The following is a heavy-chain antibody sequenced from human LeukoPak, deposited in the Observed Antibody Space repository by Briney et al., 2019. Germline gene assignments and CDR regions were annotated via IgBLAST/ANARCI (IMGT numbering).Heavy chain of an antibody. CDR1: GFTVSSNY. D-gene: IGHD3-22*01. Sequence: GGSLRLSCAASGFTVSSNYMSWVRQAPGKGLEWVSAIYSGGSTYYADSVKGRFTISRDNSKNTLYLQMNSLRAEDTAVYYCARDHNDSSGYFDYWGQGTLVTVSS. CDR3: ARDHNDSSGYFDY. CDR2: IYSGGST. J-gene: IGHJ4*02. V-gene: IGHV3-66*01.